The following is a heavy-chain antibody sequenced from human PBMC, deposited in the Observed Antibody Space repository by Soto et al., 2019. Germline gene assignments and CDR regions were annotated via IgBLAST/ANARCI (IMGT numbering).Heavy chain of an antibody. Sequence: GASVKVSCKASGGTFSSYAISWVRQAPGQGLEWMGGIIPIFGTANYAQKFQGRVTITADESTSTAYMELSSLRSEDTAVYYCARGGFQRGGGYDDYYYYYGMEVWGQGTTVTVSS. CDR3: ARGGFQRGGGYDDYYYYYGMEV. CDR2: IIPIFGTA. CDR1: GGTFSSYA. V-gene: IGHV1-69*13. D-gene: IGHD5-12*01. J-gene: IGHJ6*02.